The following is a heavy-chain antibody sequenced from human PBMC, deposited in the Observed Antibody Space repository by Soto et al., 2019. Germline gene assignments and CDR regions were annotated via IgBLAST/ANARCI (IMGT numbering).Heavy chain of an antibody. CDR2: VGTSGET. V-gene: IGHV3-13*04. CDR3: ARGALGFDP. J-gene: IGHJ5*02. D-gene: IGHD6-6*01. CDR1: GFTFSRYD. Sequence: EVQVVESGGGLVQPGGSLRLSCAASGFTFSRYDMHWVRQATGRGLEWVSGVGTSGETYYAGSVEGRFTISRENAKNSVYLQMNSLRAGDTAVYYCARGALGFDPWGQGTLVAVSS.